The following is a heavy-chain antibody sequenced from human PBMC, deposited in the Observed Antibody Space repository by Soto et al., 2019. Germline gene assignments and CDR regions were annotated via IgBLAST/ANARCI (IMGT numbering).Heavy chain of an antibody. CDR2: IYYSGST. V-gene: IGHV4-59*01. D-gene: IGHD6-25*01. J-gene: IGHJ4*02. Sequence: QVQLQESGPGLVKPSETLSLTRIVSGDSISSFYWSWIRQPPGKGLEWIGHIYYSGSTNYNPSLKSRVTISVDTSKNQFSLKLTSVTAADTAVYYCVRDVGQAARNVWGQGTLVTVSS. CDR3: VRDVGQAARNV. CDR1: GDSISSFY.